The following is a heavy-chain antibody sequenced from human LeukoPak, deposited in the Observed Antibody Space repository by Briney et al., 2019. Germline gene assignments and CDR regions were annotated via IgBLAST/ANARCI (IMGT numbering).Heavy chain of an antibody. D-gene: IGHD2-2*01. Sequence: ASVKVSCKASGYTFTSYGISWVRQAPGQGLEWMGWISAYNGNTNYAQKLQGRVTMTTDTSTSTAYMELRSLRSDDTAVYYCARVGGYCSSTSCHDYWGRGTLVTVSS. CDR2: ISAYNGNT. CDR3: ARVGGYCSSTSCHDY. CDR1: GYTFTSYG. J-gene: IGHJ4*02. V-gene: IGHV1-18*01.